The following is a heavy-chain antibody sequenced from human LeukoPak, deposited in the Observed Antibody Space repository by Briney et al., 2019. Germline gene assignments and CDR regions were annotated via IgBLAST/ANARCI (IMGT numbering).Heavy chain of an antibody. J-gene: IGHJ2*01. Sequence: PSETLSLTCAVYGGSFSGYYWSWIRQPPGKGLEWIGEINHSGSTNYNPSLKSRVTISVDTSRNQFSLKLSSVTAADPAEYYCARLYYYDSSGYFWYFDLWGRGTLVTVSS. CDR2: INHSGST. CDR3: ARLYYYDSSGYFWYFDL. V-gene: IGHV4-34*01. D-gene: IGHD3-22*01. CDR1: GGSFSGYY.